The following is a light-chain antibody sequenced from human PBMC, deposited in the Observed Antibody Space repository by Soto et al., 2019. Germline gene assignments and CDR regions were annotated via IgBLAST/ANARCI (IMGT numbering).Light chain of an antibody. Sequence: DIQMTQSPSSLSASVGARVTIVCRASQSISSYLNWYQQKPGKAPKLLIYAASSLQSGVPSRFSGSGSGTDFTLTISSLQPEDFATYYCQQSYSTPPTFGQGTRLEIK. CDR2: AAS. CDR1: QSISSY. CDR3: QQSYSTPPT. J-gene: IGKJ5*01. V-gene: IGKV1-39*01.